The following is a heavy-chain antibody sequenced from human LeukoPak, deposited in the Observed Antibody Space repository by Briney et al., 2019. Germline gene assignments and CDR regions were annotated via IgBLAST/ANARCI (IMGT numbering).Heavy chain of an antibody. CDR1: GFTFSSYA. CDR2: ISYDGSNK. D-gene: IGHD2-2*01. V-gene: IGHV3-30-3*01. Sequence: GGSLRLSCAASGFTFSSYAMHWVRQAPGKGLEWVAVISYDGSNKHYADSVKGRFTISRDNSKNTLYLQMNSLRAEDTAVYYCARSLLLGYCSSTSCPGYYGMDVWGQGTTVTVSS. CDR3: ARSLLLGYCSSTSCPGYYGMDV. J-gene: IGHJ6*02.